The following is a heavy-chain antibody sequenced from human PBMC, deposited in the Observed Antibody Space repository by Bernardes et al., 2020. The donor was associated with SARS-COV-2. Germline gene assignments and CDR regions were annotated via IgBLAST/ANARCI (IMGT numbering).Heavy chain of an antibody. V-gene: IGHV3-7*01. J-gene: IGHJ4*02. CDR1: GFTFSTFW. CDR3: ARIYSTSSFDFDY. D-gene: IGHD6-6*01. CDR2: INQDGSET. Sequence: GEALFLSCAASGFTFSTFWLTWVRQAPGPGLEWVANINQDGSETFYVDSVKGRFTISRDNAKNSLFMEMNTLRAEDTAVYYCARIYSTSSFDFDYWGQGTLVTGSA.